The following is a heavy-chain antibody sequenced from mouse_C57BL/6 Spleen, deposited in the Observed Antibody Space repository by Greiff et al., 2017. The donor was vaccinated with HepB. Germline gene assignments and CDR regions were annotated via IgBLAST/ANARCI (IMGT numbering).Heavy chain of an antibody. CDR2: IDPSDSYT. CDR1: GYTFTSYW. Sequence: VQLQQSGAELVRPGTSVKLSCKASGYTFTSYWMHWVKQRPGQGLEWIGVIDPSDSYTNYNQKFKGKATLTVDTSSSTAYMQLSSLTSEDSAVYYCARPARFFDYWGQGTTLTVSS. J-gene: IGHJ2*01. CDR3: ARPARFFDY. V-gene: IGHV1-59*01.